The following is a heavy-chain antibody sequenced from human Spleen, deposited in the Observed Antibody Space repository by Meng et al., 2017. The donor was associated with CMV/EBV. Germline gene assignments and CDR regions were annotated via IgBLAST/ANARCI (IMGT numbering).Heavy chain of an antibody. J-gene: IGHJ4*02. V-gene: IGHV1-2*02. CDR1: GYTFIDYY. Sequence: ASVKVSCKASGYTFIDYYMHWVRQAPGQGLEWMGWINPNSGGTNYAQKFQGRVTMTRDTSISTAYMELNRLRSDDTAVFLCARDVLTGSYDLDYWGQGTLVTVSS. CDR2: INPNSGGT. D-gene: IGHD1-26*01. CDR3: ARDVLTGSYDLDY.